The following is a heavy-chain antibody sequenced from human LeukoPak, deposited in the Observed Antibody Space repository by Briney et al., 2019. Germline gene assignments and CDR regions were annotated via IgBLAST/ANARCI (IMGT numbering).Heavy chain of an antibody. D-gene: IGHD6-13*01. Sequence: GGSLRLSCAASGFTFDDYAMHWVRQAPGKGLEWVSGISWNSGSMGYADSVKGRFTISRDNAKNSLYLQMNSLRAEDTALYYCAKSSSLDAFDIWGQGTMVTVSS. CDR1: GFTFDDYA. CDR3: AKSSSLDAFDI. J-gene: IGHJ3*02. CDR2: ISWNSGSM. V-gene: IGHV3-9*01.